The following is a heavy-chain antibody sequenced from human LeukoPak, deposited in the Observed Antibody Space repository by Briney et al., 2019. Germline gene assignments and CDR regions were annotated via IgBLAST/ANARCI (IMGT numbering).Heavy chain of an antibody. CDR1: RLTSSSYA. Sequence: GGTLRLSCASSRLTSSSYALSWVRRAPRKGLEGVSAISGSGGSTYYADSVKGRFTISSDNSKTPLYLQMTSLRAEDTAVYYCAKDSPPGIAVAGLFDYWGQGTLVTVSS. J-gene: IGHJ4*02. CDR3: AKDSPPGIAVAGLFDY. V-gene: IGHV3-23*01. D-gene: IGHD6-19*01. CDR2: ISGSGGST.